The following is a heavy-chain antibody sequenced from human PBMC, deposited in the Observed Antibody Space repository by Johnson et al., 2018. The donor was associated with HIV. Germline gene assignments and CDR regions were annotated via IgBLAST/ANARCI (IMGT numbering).Heavy chain of an antibody. V-gene: IGHV3-23*04. D-gene: IGHD3-10*01. Sequence: VQLVESGGGLVQPGGSLRLSCAASGFTFSSYAMSWVRQAPGKGLEWVSAISGSGGSTYYADSVKGRFPIPRDNSKNTLYLQMNSLRAEDTAVDYCAKETAYYYGSGSYYIDAFDIWGQGTMVTVSS. CDR3: AKETAYYYGSGSYYIDAFDI. J-gene: IGHJ3*02. CDR1: GFTFSSYA. CDR2: ISGSGGST.